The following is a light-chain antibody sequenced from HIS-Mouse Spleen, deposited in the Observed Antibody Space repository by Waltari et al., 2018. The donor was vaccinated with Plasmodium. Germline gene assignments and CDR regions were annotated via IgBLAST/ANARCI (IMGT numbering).Light chain of an antibody. CDR3: CSYAGSSTLV. Sequence: QSALTQPAPVSGSPGQSITISCTGTSSNGGCYNLVSWYQQHPGKAHKLMIYEGSKRPSGVSNRFSGSKSGNTASLTISGLQAEDEADYYCCSYAGSSTLVFGGGTKLTVL. V-gene: IGLV2-23*01. CDR1: SSNGGCYNL. J-gene: IGLJ3*02. CDR2: EGS.